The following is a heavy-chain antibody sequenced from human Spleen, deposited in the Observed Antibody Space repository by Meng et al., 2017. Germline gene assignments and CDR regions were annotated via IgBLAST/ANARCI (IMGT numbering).Heavy chain of an antibody. CDR2: IYHSGRS. D-gene: IGHD4-17*01. Sequence: QVQLQEPGPGLGKPSGTLSLTCGVSGGSINNDQWWSWVRQPPGKGLEWIGEIYHSGRSNYNPSVKSRVTMSVDKSQNHFSLKLTSVTAADTAVYYCTTLYGDSISWGQGTLVTVSS. V-gene: IGHV4-4*02. CDR1: GGSINNDQW. J-gene: IGHJ4*02. CDR3: TTLYGDSIS.